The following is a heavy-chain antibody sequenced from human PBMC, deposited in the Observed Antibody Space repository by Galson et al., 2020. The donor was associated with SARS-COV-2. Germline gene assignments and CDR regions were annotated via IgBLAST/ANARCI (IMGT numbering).Heavy chain of an antibody. CDR1: GFTFSDHA. D-gene: IGHD6-19*01. J-gene: IGHJ4*02. V-gene: IGHV3-33*01. Sequence: GSLRLSCAASGFTFSDHAMHWVRQVPGKGLEWVAQIFFDGSEKYYGDSVRGRFTISRDSSKNTVYLQMNNLRVDDTAVYYCARDGQSSRGWAFDYWGQGTLLTVSS. CDR2: IFFDGSEK. CDR3: ARDGQSSRGWAFDY.